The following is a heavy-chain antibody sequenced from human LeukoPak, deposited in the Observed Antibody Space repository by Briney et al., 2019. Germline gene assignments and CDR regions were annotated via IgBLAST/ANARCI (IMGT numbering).Heavy chain of an antibody. D-gene: IGHD5-12*01. Sequence: SETLSLTCTVSGGSISSYYWSWIRQPAGKGLEWIGRIYTSGSTNYNPSLKSRVTISVDTSKNQFSLKLSFVTAADTAVYYCARDFRGHDSGGFDYWGQGTLVTVSS. CDR1: GGSISSYY. CDR2: IYTSGST. J-gene: IGHJ4*02. V-gene: IGHV4-4*07. CDR3: ARDFRGHDSGGFDY.